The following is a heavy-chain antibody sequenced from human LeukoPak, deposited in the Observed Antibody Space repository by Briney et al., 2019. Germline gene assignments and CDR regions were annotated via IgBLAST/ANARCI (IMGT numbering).Heavy chain of an antibody. D-gene: IGHD7-27*01. CDR1: GGSIRNSNYN. CDR2: IYYSGST. V-gene: IGHV4-39*01. J-gene: IGHJ6*03. CDR3: GRLLGTTHYYFYYMDV. Sequence: SETLSLTCIVSGGSIRNSNYNWGWIRQPPWKALEWIGSIYYSGSTHYNPSLKSRVTISIDTSKDQFSLKLSSVTAADTAVYYCGRLLGTTHYYFYYMDVWGKGTTVTFSS.